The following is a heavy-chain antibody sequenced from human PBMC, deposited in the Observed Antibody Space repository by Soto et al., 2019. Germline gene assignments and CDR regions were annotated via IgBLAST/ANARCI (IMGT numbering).Heavy chain of an antibody. Sequence: SETLSLTCAVSGGSICSSNWWSWVRQPPGKGLEWIGEIYHSGSTNYNPSLKSRVTISVDKPKNQFSLKLSSVTAADTAVYYCARSPDSSGYYPRWYYYGMDVWGQGTTVTVSS. J-gene: IGHJ6*02. CDR3: ARSPDSSGYYPRWYYYGMDV. V-gene: IGHV4-4*02. CDR1: GGSICSSNW. D-gene: IGHD3-22*01. CDR2: IYHSGST.